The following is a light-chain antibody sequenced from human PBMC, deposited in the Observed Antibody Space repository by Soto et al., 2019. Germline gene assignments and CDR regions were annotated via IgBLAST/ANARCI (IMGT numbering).Light chain of an antibody. CDR1: ENIYDY. CDR2: WAS. Sequence: DIQLTQSPSILSASVGDRVTITCRASENIYDYLAWYQQKPGEAPKLLIYWASTLVSGVPSRFTGGESGTEFTLTISDLQPDDFATYFCQQYSAYPLTFGGVTKVDVK. V-gene: IGKV1-5*03. CDR3: QQYSAYPLT. J-gene: IGKJ4*01.